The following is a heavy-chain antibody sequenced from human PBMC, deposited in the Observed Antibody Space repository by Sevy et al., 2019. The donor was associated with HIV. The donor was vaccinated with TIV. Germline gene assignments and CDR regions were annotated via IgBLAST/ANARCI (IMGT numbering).Heavy chain of an antibody. CDR3: AKASSYPDDFWSGYPDY. V-gene: IGHV3-9*01. J-gene: IGHJ4*02. Sequence: GGSLRLSCAASGFTFDDYAMHWVRQAPGKGLEWVSGISWNSGSIGYADSVKGPFTISRDNAKNSLYLQMNSLRAEDTALYYCAKASSYPDDFWSGYPDYWGQGTLVTVSS. CDR2: ISWNSGSI. D-gene: IGHD3-3*01. CDR1: GFTFDDYA.